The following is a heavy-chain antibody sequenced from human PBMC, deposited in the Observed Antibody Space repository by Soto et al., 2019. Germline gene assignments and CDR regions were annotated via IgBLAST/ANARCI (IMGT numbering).Heavy chain of an antibody. J-gene: IGHJ5*02. CDR3: ARDIGYYDSSGVNWFDP. D-gene: IGHD3-22*01. CDR1: GGSISSYY. V-gene: IGHV4-59*01. Sequence: PSETLSLTCTVSGGSISSYYWSWIRQPPGKGLEWIGYIYYSGSTNYNPSLKSRVTISVDTSKNQFSLKLSSVTAADTAVYYCARDIGYYDSSGVNWFDPWGQGTLVTVSS. CDR2: IYYSGST.